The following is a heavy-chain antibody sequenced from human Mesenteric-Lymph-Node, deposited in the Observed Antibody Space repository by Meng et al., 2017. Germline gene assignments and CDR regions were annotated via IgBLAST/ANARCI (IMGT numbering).Heavy chain of an antibody. D-gene: IGHD6-19*01. CDR3: ARVGPRIAVAAHDAFDI. CDR2: INSDGSST. Sequence: SCAASGFTFSSYWMHWVRQAPGKGLVWVSRINSDGSSTSYADSVKGRFTISRDNAKNTLYLQMNSLRAEDTAVYYCARVGPRIAVAAHDAFDIWGQGTMVTVSS. CDR1: GFTFSSYW. V-gene: IGHV3-74*01. J-gene: IGHJ3*02.